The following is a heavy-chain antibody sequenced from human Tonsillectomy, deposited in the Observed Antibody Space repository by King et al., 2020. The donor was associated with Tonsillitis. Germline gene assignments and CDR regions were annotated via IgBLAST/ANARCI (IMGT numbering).Heavy chain of an antibody. CDR3: ARERLYSSGWGIDY. D-gene: IGHD6-19*01. Sequence: QLVQSGGGVVQPGRSLRLSCAGSGFTFSDHSIHWVRQAPGKGLEWVALISFDGSRKYYADSVKGRFTISRDNSKNTLYLQLSSLRVEDTAVYYCARERLYSSGWGIDYRGQGTLVTVSS. CDR1: GFTFSDHS. CDR2: ISFDGSRK. J-gene: IGHJ4*02. V-gene: IGHV3-33*05.